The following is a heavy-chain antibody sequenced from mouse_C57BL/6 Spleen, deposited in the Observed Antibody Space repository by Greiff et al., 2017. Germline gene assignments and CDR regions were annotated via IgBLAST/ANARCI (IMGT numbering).Heavy chain of an antibody. CDR1: GFNIKDDY. Sequence: VQLQQSGAELVRPGASVKLSCTASGFNIKDDYMHWVKQRPEQGLEWIGWIEPENGDTEYASKFQGKATITADTSSNTAYLQLSSLTSEDTAVYYCTTWRPVAYWGQGTLVTVSA. CDR2: IEPENGDT. V-gene: IGHV14-4*01. J-gene: IGHJ3*01. CDR3: TTWRPVAY.